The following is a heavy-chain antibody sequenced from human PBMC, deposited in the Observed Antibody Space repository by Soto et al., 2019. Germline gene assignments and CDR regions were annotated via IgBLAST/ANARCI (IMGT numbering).Heavy chain of an antibody. CDR3: ARDEYSSGLFDY. V-gene: IGHV1-69*08. CDR2: IIPFLGIA. D-gene: IGHD6-19*01. Sequence: QVQLVQSGAEVKKPGSSVKVSCKASGGTFSSYTISWVRQAPGQGLEWMGRIIPFLGIANYAQKFQGRVTITADKSTSTAYMELSSLRSEDTAVYYCARDEYSSGLFDYWGQGTLVTVSS. CDR1: GGTFSSYT. J-gene: IGHJ4*02.